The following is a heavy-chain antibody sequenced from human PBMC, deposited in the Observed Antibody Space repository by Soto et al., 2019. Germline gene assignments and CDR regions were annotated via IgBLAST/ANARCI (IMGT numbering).Heavy chain of an antibody. D-gene: IGHD6-19*01. CDR2: ISNDGSKK. Sequence: QVQLVESGGGVVQPGRSLRLSCAASGFTFSSYAMHWVRQAPGKGLEWVAVISNDGSKKNYADSVKGRFTISRDNSKKSLYLQMNSLRAEDTAVYYCARGLSSGWFDYWGQGTLVTVSA. V-gene: IGHV3-30-3*01. J-gene: IGHJ5*01. CDR3: ARGLSSGWFDY. CDR1: GFTFSSYA.